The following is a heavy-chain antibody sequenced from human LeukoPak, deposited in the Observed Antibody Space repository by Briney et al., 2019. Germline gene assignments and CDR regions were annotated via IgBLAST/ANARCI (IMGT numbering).Heavy chain of an antibody. Sequence: ASVKVSCKASGGTFSSYAISWVRQAPGQGLEWMGGIISIFGTANYAQKFQGRVTITADESTSTAYMELSSLRSEDTAVYYCARDCSSTSCYQDSNWFDPWGQGTLVTVSS. CDR2: IISIFGTA. J-gene: IGHJ5*02. V-gene: IGHV1-69*13. CDR3: ARDCSSTSCYQDSNWFDP. D-gene: IGHD2-2*01. CDR1: GGTFSSYA.